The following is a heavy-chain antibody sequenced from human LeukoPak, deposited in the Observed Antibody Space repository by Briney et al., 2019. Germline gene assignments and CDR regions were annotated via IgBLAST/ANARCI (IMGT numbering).Heavy chain of an antibody. V-gene: IGHV3-23*01. D-gene: IGHD4-17*01. CDR3: AKVLRGLAYYGDYRD. J-gene: IGHJ4*02. CDR1: GFTFSSYA. CDR2: ISDTGRST. Sequence: WGSLGLSCAASGFTFSSYAMTWVRQAPGKGLEWVSGISDTGRSTYYADSVKGRFTISRSNSKSTLYLQMNSLRDEDTAVYYCAKVLRGLAYYGDYRDWGQGTLVTVSS.